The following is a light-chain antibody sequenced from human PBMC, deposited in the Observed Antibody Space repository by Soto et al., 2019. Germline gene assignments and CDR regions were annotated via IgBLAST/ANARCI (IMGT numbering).Light chain of an antibody. CDR1: SGDVGAYNY. CDR2: DVS. V-gene: IGLV2-14*01. J-gene: IGLJ1*01. Sequence: QSVLTQPASVSGSPGQSITISCTGTSGDVGAYNYVSWYQQHPGKAPKLMICDVSDRPSGVSNRFSGSKSGNTASLTISGLQAEDEADYYCSSYTSSTTLDVFGTGTKLTVL. CDR3: SSYTSSTTLDV.